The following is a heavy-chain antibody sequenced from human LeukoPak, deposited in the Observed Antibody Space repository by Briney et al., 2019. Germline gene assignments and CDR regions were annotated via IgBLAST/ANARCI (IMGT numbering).Heavy chain of an antibody. D-gene: IGHD2-15*01. J-gene: IGHJ4*02. V-gene: IGHV4-59*01. Sequence: PSETLSLTCTVSGGSISSYYWSWIRQPPGKGLEWIGYIYYSGSTNCNPSLKSRVTISVDTSKNQFSLKLSSVTAADTAVYYCARGVDCSGGSCYYFDYWGQGTLVTVSS. CDR1: GGSISSYY. CDR3: ARGVDCSGGSCYYFDY. CDR2: IYYSGST.